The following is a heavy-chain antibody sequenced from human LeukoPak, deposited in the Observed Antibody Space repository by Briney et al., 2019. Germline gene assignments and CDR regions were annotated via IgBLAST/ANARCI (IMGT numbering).Heavy chain of an antibody. D-gene: IGHD1-26*01. CDR2: ISYDGSNK. V-gene: IGHV3-30-3*01. CDR1: GFTFSSYA. J-gene: IGHJ4*02. Sequence: GGSLRLSCAASGFTFSSYAMHWVRQAPGKGLEWVAVISYDGSNKYYADSVKGRFTISRDNSKNTLYLQMNSLRAEDTAVYYCASKWELLNWGQGTLVTVSS. CDR3: ASKWELLN.